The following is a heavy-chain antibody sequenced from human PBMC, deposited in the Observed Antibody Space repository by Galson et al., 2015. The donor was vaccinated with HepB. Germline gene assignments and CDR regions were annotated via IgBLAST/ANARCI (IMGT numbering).Heavy chain of an antibody. J-gene: IGHJ4*02. V-gene: IGHV1-69*04. CDR3: ARSIAAAAGHDY. CDR1: GGTFSSYA. D-gene: IGHD6-13*01. Sequence: SVKVSCKASGGTFSSYAISWVRQAPGQGLEWMGRIIPILGIANYAQKFQGRVTITADKSTSTAYMELSSLRSEDTAVYYCARSIAAAAGHDYWGQGTLVTVSS. CDR2: IIPILGIA.